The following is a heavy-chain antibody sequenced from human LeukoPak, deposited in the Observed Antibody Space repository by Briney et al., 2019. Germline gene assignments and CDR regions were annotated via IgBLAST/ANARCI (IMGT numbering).Heavy chain of an antibody. D-gene: IGHD1-26*01. CDR2: IHSSGYT. J-gene: IGHJ5*02. CDR1: GGSISGNY. Sequence: SETLSLTCTVSGGSISGNYWSWIRHPQGQGLEWIAYIHSSGYTNYNPSLKSRVTISVDTSNNQFSLKVTSVTAADTAMYYCTKRQGPTSGSYDYFDPWGQGALVTVSS. V-gene: IGHV4-4*09. CDR3: TKRQGPTSGSYDYFDP.